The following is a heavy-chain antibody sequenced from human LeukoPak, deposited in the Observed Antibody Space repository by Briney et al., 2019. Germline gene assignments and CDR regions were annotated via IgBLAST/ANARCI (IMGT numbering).Heavy chain of an antibody. CDR1: GGTFSSYA. CDR3: ARVGYCGGDCYEYYYYGMDV. CDR2: IIPIFGTA. V-gene: IGHV1-69*13. Sequence: ASVNVSCKASGGTFSSYAISWVRQAPGQGLEWMGGIIPIFGTANYAQKFQGRVTITADESTSTAYMELSSLRSEDTAVYYCARVGYCGGDCYEYYYYGMDVWAKGPRSPSP. D-gene: IGHD2-21*02. J-gene: IGHJ6*02.